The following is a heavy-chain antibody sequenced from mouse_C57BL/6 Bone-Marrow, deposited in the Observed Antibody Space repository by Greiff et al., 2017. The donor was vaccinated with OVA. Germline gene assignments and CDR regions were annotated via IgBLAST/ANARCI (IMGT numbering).Heavy chain of an antibody. CDR1: GFTFSSYG. CDR3: ARHDYGSSDY. CDR2: ISSGGSYT. J-gene: IGHJ2*01. D-gene: IGHD1-1*01. Sequence: EVKLMESGGDLVKPGGSLKLSCAASGFTFSSYGMSWVRQTPDKRLEWVATISSGGSYTYYPHSVKGRFTISRDNAKNTLYLQMSSLKSEDTARYYCARHDYGSSDYWGQGTTLTVSS. V-gene: IGHV5-6*01.